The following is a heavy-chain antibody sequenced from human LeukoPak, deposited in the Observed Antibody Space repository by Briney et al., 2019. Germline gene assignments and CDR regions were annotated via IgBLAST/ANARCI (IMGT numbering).Heavy chain of an antibody. V-gene: IGHV4-38-2*02. CDR1: GYSLSSGYY. J-gene: IGHJ4*02. D-gene: IGHD2-2*02. Sequence: SETLSLTCTVSGYSLSSGYYWGWIRQPPGKGLEWIGSIYHSGSTYYNPSLNIRVTISVDTSKNQFSLKLSSVTAADTAVYYCARTTYCSSTSCYTTPNFDYWGQGTLVTVSS. CDR2: IYHSGST. CDR3: ARTTYCSSTSCYTTPNFDY.